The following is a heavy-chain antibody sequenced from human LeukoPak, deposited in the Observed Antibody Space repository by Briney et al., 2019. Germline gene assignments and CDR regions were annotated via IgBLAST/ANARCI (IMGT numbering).Heavy chain of an antibody. D-gene: IGHD1-7*01. V-gene: IGHV3-20*04. Sequence: GGSLRLSCAASGFTFSSYWMSWVRQAPGKGLEWVSGINWNGGSTGYADSVKGRFTISRDNAKNSLYLQMNSLRVEDTAVYYCARAHNWKYGTFDYWGQGTLVTVSS. CDR1: GFTFSSYW. CDR2: INWNGGST. J-gene: IGHJ4*02. CDR3: ARAHNWKYGTFDY.